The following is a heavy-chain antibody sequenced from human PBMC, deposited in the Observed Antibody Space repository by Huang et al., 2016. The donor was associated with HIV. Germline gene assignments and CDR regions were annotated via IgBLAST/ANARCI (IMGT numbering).Heavy chain of an antibody. Sequence: EVQLVETGGGLMQPGGSLRLSCAASGFTISSNYMSWVRQAPGKGMKWGSVIYSGGTTYYADSVKGRFTISRDTSKNTVYLQMNSLRAKDTAVYYCAREGRSSYDAFDFWGQGTMVTVSS. J-gene: IGHJ3*01. CDR2: IYSGGTT. V-gene: IGHV3-53*02. CDR1: GFTISSNY. D-gene: IGHD2-2*01. CDR3: AREGRSSYDAFDF.